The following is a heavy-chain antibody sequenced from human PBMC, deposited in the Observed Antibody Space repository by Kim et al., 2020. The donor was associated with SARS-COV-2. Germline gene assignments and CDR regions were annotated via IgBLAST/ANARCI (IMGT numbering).Heavy chain of an antibody. CDR3: ARENNDFGPNWFDP. CDR2: IYSGGST. Sequence: GGSLRLSCAASGFTVSSNYMSWVRQAPGKGLEWVSVIYSGGSTYYADSVKGRFTISRDNSKNTLYLQMNSLRAEDTAVYYCARENNDFGPNWFDPWGQGTLVTVSS. CDR1: GFTVSSNY. D-gene: IGHD3-3*01. J-gene: IGHJ5*02. V-gene: IGHV3-66*01.